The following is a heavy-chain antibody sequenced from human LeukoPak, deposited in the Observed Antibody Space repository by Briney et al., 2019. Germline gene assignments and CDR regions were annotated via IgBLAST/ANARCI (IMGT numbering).Heavy chain of an antibody. Sequence: GESLKISCKGSGYSFSSYWIGWVRQMPGKGLEWMGIIYPGDSDTRYSPSFQGQVTISADKSISTAYLQWSSLKASDTATYYCARHLRDGYNYGFADYWGQGTLVTVSS. D-gene: IGHD5-18*01. CDR1: GYSFSSYW. CDR2: IYPGDSDT. J-gene: IGHJ4*02. V-gene: IGHV5-51*01. CDR3: ARHLRDGYNYGFADY.